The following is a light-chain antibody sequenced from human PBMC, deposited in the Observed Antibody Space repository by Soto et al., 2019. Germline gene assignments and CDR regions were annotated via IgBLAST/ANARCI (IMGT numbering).Light chain of an antibody. CDR3: QQSYSTPPT. Sequence: DIRMPQSPSSLSASVGDRVTITCRASQSISSYLNWYQPKPGKAPKLLIYAASSLQSGVPSRFSGSGSGTDFTLTISSLQPEDFATYYCQQSYSTPPTFGQGTKVEIK. CDR2: AAS. V-gene: IGKV1-39*01. CDR1: QSISSY. J-gene: IGKJ1*01.